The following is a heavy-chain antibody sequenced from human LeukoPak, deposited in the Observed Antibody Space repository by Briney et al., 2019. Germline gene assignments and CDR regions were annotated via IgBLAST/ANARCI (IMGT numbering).Heavy chain of an antibody. CDR1: GGTFSSYA. V-gene: IGHV1-69*04. J-gene: IGHJ6*02. D-gene: IGHD4-11*01. CDR3: ARDAGRLGTTTLPPGGMDV. CDR2: IIPIFGIA. Sequence: SVKVSCKASGGTFSSYAISWVRQAPGQGLEWMGRIIPIFGIANYAQKFQGRVTITADKSTSTAYMELSSLRSEDTAVYYCARDAGRLGTTTLPPGGMDVWGQGTTVTVSS.